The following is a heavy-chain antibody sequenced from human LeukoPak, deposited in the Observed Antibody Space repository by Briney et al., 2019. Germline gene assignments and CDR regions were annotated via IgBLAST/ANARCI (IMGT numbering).Heavy chain of an antibody. CDR3: ATIQRDHAFDI. J-gene: IGHJ3*02. Sequence: SETLSLTCAVYGASFSGYYWSWIRQPPGKGLEWIGEINHSGSTNYNPSLKSRVTISVDTSKNQFSLRLSSVTAADTAVYYCATIQRDHAFDIWGQGTMITVSS. D-gene: IGHD6-25*01. CDR1: GASFSGYY. CDR2: INHSGST. V-gene: IGHV4-34*01.